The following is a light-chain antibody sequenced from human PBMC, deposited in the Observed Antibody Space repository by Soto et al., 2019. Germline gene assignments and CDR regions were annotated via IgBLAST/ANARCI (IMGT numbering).Light chain of an antibody. CDR1: SSDIGSYNL. V-gene: IGLV2-23*02. CDR3: SSYAGRTTFEV. Sequence: QSDLTQPASVSGSPGQSITISCTGTSSDIGSYNLVSWYQQHPGKAPRLIIYEVTKRPSGVSNRFSGSKSGNTASLTVSGLQAEDEADYYCSSYAGRTTFEVFGGGTQLTVL. J-gene: IGLJ3*02. CDR2: EVT.